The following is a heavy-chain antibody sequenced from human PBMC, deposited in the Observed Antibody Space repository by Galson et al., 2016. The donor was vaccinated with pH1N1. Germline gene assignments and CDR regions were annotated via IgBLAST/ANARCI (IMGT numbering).Heavy chain of an antibody. CDR3: ARVGAYGDYAALNNWFNP. CDR1: GFSFRSYW. Sequence: SLRLSCAAPGFSFRSYWMGWVRQAPGKGLEWLDNIYPDGSQILYLDSVKGRLTISRDNDKNSIYQQMNSLRVEDPAVYYCARVGAYGDYAALNNWFNPWGQRTQVTVSS. D-gene: IGHD4-17*01. J-gene: IGHJ5*02. CDR2: IYPDGSQI. V-gene: IGHV3-7*01.